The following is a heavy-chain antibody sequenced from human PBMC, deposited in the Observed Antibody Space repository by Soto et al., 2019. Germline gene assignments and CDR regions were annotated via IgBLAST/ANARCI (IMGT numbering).Heavy chain of an antibody. D-gene: IGHD7-27*01. CDR1: GGSFSDYY. Sequence: QVQLQQWGAGLLKSSETLSLTCAVYGGSFSDYYWSWIRQAPGKGLEWIGEINRSGKTNYNPSLKSRVTMSVDTSKNQFPLKVNSVTAADTAVYYCARGQTSNDWFDPWGQGNLVTVSS. CDR2: INRSGKT. V-gene: IGHV4-34*01. CDR3: ARGQTSNDWFDP. J-gene: IGHJ5*02.